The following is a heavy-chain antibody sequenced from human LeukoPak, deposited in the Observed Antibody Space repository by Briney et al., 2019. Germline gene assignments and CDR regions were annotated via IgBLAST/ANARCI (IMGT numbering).Heavy chain of an antibody. Sequence: ASVKVSCKVSGYTLTELSMHWVRQAPGKGLEWMGGFDPEDGETIYAQKFQGRVTMTEDTSTDTAYMELSSLRSEDTAVYYCATDLTAMVRGVPPADYWGQGTLVTVSS. D-gene: IGHD3-10*01. CDR1: GYTLTELS. V-gene: IGHV1-24*01. J-gene: IGHJ4*02. CDR2: FDPEDGET. CDR3: ATDLTAMVRGVPPADY.